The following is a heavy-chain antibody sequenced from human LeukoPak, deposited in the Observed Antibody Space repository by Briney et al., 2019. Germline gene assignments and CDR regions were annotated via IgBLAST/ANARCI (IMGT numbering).Heavy chain of an antibody. Sequence: ASVKVSCKASGYTFIGYYMHWVRRAPGQGLEWVGWINPKNGGSNYAQKFQGRVTMTRDMSTSTLYMELSSLRSEDTAVYYCARVRYYSLFDPWGQGTLVTVSS. CDR2: INPKNGGS. CDR3: ARVRYYSLFDP. CDR1: GYTFIGYY. V-gene: IGHV1-2*02. D-gene: IGHD2-21*01. J-gene: IGHJ5*02.